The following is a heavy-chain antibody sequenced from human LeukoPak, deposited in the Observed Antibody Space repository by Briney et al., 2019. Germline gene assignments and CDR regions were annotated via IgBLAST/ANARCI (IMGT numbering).Heavy chain of an antibody. D-gene: IGHD3-22*01. V-gene: IGHV3-48*03. CDR2: ISSSGSTI. CDR3: ARDGPYDSSGYFDY. J-gene: IGHJ4*02. Sequence: PGGSLRLSCAASGFTFSSYEMNWVRQAPGKGLEWVPYISSSGSTIYYADSVKGRFTISRDNAKNALYLQMNSLRAEDTAVYYCARDGPYDSSGYFDYWGQGTLVTVSS. CDR1: GFTFSSYE.